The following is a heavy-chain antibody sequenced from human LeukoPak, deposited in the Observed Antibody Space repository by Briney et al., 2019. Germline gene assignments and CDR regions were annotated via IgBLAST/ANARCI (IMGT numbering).Heavy chain of an antibody. CDR3: ARRPGFYDILTHALDY. V-gene: IGHV4-39*01. Sequence: PSETLSLTCTVSGGSISSSSYYWGWIRQPPGKGLEWIGSIYYSGSTYYNPSLKSRVTISVDTSKNQFSLKLSSVTAADTAVYYCARRPGFYDILTHALDYWGQGTLVTVSS. J-gene: IGHJ4*02. D-gene: IGHD3-9*01. CDR1: GGSISSSSYY. CDR2: IYYSGST.